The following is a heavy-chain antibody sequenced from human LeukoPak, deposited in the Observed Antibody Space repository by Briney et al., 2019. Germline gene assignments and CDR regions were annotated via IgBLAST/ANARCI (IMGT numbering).Heavy chain of an antibody. CDR1: GGSFSGYY. CDR2: INHSGST. CDR3: ARGYSYFDY. J-gene: IGHJ4*02. D-gene: IGHD1-26*01. V-gene: IGHV4-34*01. Sequence: SETLSLTCAVYGGSFSGYYWSWIRQPPGKGLEWIGEINHSGSTNYNPSLKSRVTISVDTSKNQFSLKLSSVTAADTAVYHCARGYSYFDYWGQGTLVTVSS.